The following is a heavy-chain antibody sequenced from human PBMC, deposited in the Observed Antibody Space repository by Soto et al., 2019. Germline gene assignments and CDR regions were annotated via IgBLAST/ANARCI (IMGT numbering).Heavy chain of an antibody. D-gene: IGHD2-15*01. Sequence: GGSLRLSCAVSGFTFSRYAMHWVRQAPGKGLEWVAVISNDGSDKYYADSVKGRFTISRDNSKNTLYLQMNSLRAEDTAVYYCAREGAANSYYYYYMDVWGKGTTVTVSS. CDR2: ISNDGSDK. CDR3: AREGAANSYYYYYMDV. V-gene: IGHV3-30-3*01. J-gene: IGHJ6*03. CDR1: GFTFSRYA.